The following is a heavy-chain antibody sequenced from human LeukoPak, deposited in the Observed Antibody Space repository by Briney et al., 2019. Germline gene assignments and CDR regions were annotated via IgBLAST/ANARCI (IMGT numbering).Heavy chain of an antibody. Sequence: PSXTLSLTCAVYGGSFSGYYWSWIRQPPGKGLEWIGEINHSGSTNYNPSLKSRVTISVDTSKNQFSLKLSSVTAADTAVYYCARGHDFWSGAYYFDYWGQGTLVTVSS. CDR2: INHSGST. J-gene: IGHJ4*02. V-gene: IGHV4-34*01. CDR1: GGSFSGYY. CDR3: ARGHDFWSGAYYFDY. D-gene: IGHD3-3*01.